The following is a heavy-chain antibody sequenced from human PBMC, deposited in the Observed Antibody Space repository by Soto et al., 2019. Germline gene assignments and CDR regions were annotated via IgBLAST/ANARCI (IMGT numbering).Heavy chain of an antibody. V-gene: IGHV3-64D*06. CDR2: IKNSSSTT. J-gene: IGHJ4*01. CDR3: AAVDGSYCLAC. D-gene: IGHD1-1*01. CDR1: SSCG. Sequence: SSCGLHWVRQAPGKGLEYVSAIKNSSSTTNYADSVKGRFTISRDNSKNMLYLQMSSLTSEDMVVYYCAAVDGSYCLACWGHGTVVTVS.